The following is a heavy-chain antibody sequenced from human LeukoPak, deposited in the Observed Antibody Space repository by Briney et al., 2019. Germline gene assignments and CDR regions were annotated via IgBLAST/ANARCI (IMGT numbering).Heavy chain of an antibody. CDR3: ASSRSSIAAAGPDAFDI. V-gene: IGHV3-21*01. D-gene: IGHD6-13*01. Sequence: GGSLRLSCAASGFTFSSYSMNWVRQAPGKGLEWVSSISSRSSYIYYADSVKGRFTISRDNAKNSLYLQMNSLRAEDTAVYYCASSRSSIAAAGPDAFDIWGQGTMVTVSS. CDR1: GFTFSSYS. CDR2: ISSRSSYI. J-gene: IGHJ3*02.